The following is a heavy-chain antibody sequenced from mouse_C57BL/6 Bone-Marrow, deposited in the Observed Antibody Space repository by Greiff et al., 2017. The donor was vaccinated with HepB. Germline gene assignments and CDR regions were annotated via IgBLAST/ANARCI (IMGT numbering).Heavy chain of an antibody. J-gene: IGHJ1*03. CDR2: IHPSDSDT. D-gene: IGHD1-1*01. CDR3: AMLSKGITTVVATDWYFDV. CDR1: GYTFTSYW. Sequence: QVQLQQPGAELVKPGASVKVSCKASGYTFTSYWMHWVKQRPGQGLEWIGRIHPSDSDTNYNQKFKGKATLTVDKSSSTAYMQLSSLTSEDSAVYYGAMLSKGITTVVATDWYFDVWGTGTTVTVSS. V-gene: IGHV1-74*01.